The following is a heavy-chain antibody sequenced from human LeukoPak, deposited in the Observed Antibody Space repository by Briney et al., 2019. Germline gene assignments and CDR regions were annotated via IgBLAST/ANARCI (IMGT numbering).Heavy chain of an antibody. D-gene: IGHD2-21*02. Sequence: AETLSLTCAVYGGSFSGYYWSRIRQPPGKGLEWIGEINHSGSTNYNPSLKSRVTISVDTSKNQFSLKLSSVTAAGTAVYYCARGGTYCGGDCYSWEDYWGQGTLVTVSS. CDR3: ARGGTYCGGDCYSWEDY. V-gene: IGHV4-34*01. J-gene: IGHJ4*02. CDR1: GGSFSGYY. CDR2: INHSGST.